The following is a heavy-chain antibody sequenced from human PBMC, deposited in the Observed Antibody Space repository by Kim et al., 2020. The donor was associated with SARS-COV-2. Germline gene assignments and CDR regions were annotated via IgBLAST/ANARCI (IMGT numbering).Heavy chain of an antibody. CDR3: ARGGYGLDV. CDR2: INKDGSVQ. CDR1: GFIFSDYY. J-gene: IGHJ6*02. Sequence: GGSLRLSCAASGFIFSDYYMSWVRQAPGKGLEWVANINKDGSVQFYVDSVKGRWNISRDNAKRSFYFQMNNLRVDDTVIYYCARGGYGLDVWGQGTTVTVSS. V-gene: IGHV3-7*03.